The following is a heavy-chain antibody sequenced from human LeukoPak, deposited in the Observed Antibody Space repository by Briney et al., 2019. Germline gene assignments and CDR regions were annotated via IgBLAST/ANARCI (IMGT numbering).Heavy chain of an antibody. V-gene: IGHV4-59*01. Sequence: PSETLSLTCTVYGGSISSYYWSWLRQPPGKGLEWIGYIYYSGSTNYNPSLKSRVTISVDASKNQFSLKLSSVTAADTAMYYCAKNGGLWWYWFDPWGQGTLVTVSS. CDR1: GGSISSYY. D-gene: IGHD2-21*01. J-gene: IGHJ5*02. CDR3: AKNGGLWWYWFDP. CDR2: IYYSGST.